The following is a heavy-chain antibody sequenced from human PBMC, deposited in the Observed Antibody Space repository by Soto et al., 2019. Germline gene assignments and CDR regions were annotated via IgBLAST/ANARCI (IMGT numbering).Heavy chain of an antibody. J-gene: IGHJ6*02. CDR3: ARDLLLGASGTRCYYYYGMDV. Sequence: GASVKVSCKASGYTFTGYYMHWARQAPGQGLEWMGWINPNSGGTNYAQKFQGRVTMTRDTSISTAYMELSRLRSDDTAVYYCARDLLLGASGTRCYYYYGMDVWGQGTTVTVSS. CDR1: GYTFTGYY. V-gene: IGHV1-2*02. D-gene: IGHD1-26*01. CDR2: INPNSGGT.